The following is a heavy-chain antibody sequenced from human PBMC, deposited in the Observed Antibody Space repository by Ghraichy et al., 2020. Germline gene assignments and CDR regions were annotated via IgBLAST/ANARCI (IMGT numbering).Heavy chain of an antibody. V-gene: IGHV4-34*01. CDR3: ARLNGRMVRGVYNWFDP. Sequence: SETLSLTCAVYGGSFSGYYWSWIRQPPGKGLEWIGEINHSGSTNYNPSLKSRVTISVDTSKNQFSLKLSSVTAADTAVYYCARLNGRMVRGVYNWFDPWRQGTLVTVSS. J-gene: IGHJ5*02. CDR1: GGSFSGYY. CDR2: INHSGST. D-gene: IGHD3-10*01.